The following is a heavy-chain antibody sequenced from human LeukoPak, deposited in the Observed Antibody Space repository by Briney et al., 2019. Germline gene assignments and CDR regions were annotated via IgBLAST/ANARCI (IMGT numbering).Heavy chain of an antibody. CDR1: GFTFSSYW. J-gene: IGHJ4*02. Sequence: PGGSLRLSCAASGFTFSSYWMSWVRQAPGKGLEWVANIKQDGSEKYYVDSVKGRFTISRDNAKNSLYLQMDSLRAEDTAVCYWARGKGEQQPPPPQSYYFDYWGQGTLVTVSS. CDR2: IKQDGSEK. CDR3: ARGKGEQQPPPPQSYYFDY. D-gene: IGHD6-13*01. V-gene: IGHV3-7*01.